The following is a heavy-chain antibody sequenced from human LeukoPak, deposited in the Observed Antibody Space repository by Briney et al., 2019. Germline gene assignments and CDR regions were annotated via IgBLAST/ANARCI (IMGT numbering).Heavy chain of an antibody. D-gene: IGHD2-15*01. CDR3: LGYCSGGSCYEIDY. J-gene: IGHJ4*02. CDR2: INSDGSST. Sequence: GGSLRLSCAASGFTFSSYWMHWVRQAPGKGLVWVSRINSDGSSTSYADSVKGRFTISRDNAKNTLYLQMNSLRAEDMAVYYCLGYCSGGSCYEIDYWGQGTLVTVSP. CDR1: GFTFSSYW. V-gene: IGHV3-74*01.